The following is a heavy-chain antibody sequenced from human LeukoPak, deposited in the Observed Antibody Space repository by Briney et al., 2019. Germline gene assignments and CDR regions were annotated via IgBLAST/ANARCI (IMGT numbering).Heavy chain of an antibody. CDR1: RYTFTNYG. CDR2: ISGNNGDT. J-gene: IGHJ4*02. V-gene: IGHV1-18*01. Sequence: GASVKVSCMASRYTFTNYGFSWVRQAPGQGLEWMGWISGNNGDTNYAQNLQGRVTMTTDTSTTTTYMELRSLTSDDTAVYYCVRGVTSGWCPYFGYWGQGTLVTVSS. D-gene: IGHD6-19*01. CDR3: VRGVTSGWCPYFGY.